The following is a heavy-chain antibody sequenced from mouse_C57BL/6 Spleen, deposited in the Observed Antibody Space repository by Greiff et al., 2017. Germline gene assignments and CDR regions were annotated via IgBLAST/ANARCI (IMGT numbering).Heavy chain of an antibody. D-gene: IGHD2-1*01. CDR3: ARGPSSFYYGNYEGAMDY. Sequence: QVQLQQSGPELVKPGASVKISCKASGYAFSSSWMNWVRQRPGKGLEWIGRIYPGDGDTNYNGKFKGKATLTADKSSSTAYMQLNSLTSEESAVYICARGPSSFYYGNYEGAMDYWGQGTSVTVSS. CDR1: GYAFSSSW. CDR2: IYPGDGDT. V-gene: IGHV1-82*01. J-gene: IGHJ4*01.